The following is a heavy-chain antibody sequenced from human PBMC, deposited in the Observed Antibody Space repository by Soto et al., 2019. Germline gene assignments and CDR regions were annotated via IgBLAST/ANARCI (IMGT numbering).Heavy chain of an antibody. CDR1: GDSVSSNSAA. CDR2: TYYRSKWYN. V-gene: IGHV6-1*01. CDR3: ARVVFTLRPYCFDY. J-gene: IGHJ4*02. D-gene: IGHD3-3*01. Sequence: SETLSLTCAISGDSVSSNSAAWNWIRQSPSRGLEWLGRTYYRSKWYNDYAVSVKSRITINPDTSKNQFSLQLNSVTPEDTAVYYCARVVFTLRPYCFDYWGQGTLVTVSS.